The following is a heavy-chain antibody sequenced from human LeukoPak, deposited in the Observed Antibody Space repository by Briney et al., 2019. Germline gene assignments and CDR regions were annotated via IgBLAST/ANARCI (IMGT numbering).Heavy chain of an antibody. CDR1: GFTFSSYS. CDR3: TRDGSLPDY. J-gene: IGHJ4*02. CDR2: IISDGSST. Sequence: GGSLRLSCAASGFTFSSYSMNWVRQAPGKGLVWVSRIISDGSSTSYADSVKGRFTISRDNAKNTLYLQMNSLRAEDTAVYYCTRDGSLPDYWGQGTLVTVSS. V-gene: IGHV3-74*01.